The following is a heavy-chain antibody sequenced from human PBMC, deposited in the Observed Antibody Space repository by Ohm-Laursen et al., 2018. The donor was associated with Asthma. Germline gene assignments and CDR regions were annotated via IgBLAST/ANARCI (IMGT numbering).Heavy chain of an antibody. Sequence: SDTLSLTCPVSGGSISSSSYYWGWIRQPPGKGLEWIGSIYYSGSTYYNPSLKSRVTISVDTSKNQFSLKLSSVTAADTAVYYCAKDWAYYNSGTIRYYFDYWGQGTLVTVSS. CDR3: AKDWAYYNSGTIRYYFDY. D-gene: IGHD3-10*01. V-gene: IGHV4-39*02. CDR1: GGSISSSSYY. CDR2: IYYSGST. J-gene: IGHJ4*02.